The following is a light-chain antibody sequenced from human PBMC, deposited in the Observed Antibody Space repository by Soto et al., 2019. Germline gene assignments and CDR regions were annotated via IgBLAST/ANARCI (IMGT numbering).Light chain of an antibody. CDR2: KAS. J-gene: IGKJ1*01. CDR1: QSISSW. Sequence: DIQMTQSPSTLSASVGDRVTITCRASQSISSWLAWYQQKPGKAPKLLIYKASILESGVPSRFSGSVSGTEFTLTISSLQPDDFATYYCQQYTSYSWTFGQGTKVEIK. V-gene: IGKV1-5*03. CDR3: QQYTSYSWT.